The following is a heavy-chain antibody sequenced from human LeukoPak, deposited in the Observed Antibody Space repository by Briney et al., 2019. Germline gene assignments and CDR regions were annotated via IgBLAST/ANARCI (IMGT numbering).Heavy chain of an antibody. D-gene: IGHD4-23*01. Sequence: SRTLSLTCTVSGXSISSGGYYWSWIRQHPGKGLEWIGYIYYSGSTYYNPSLKSRVTISVDTSKNQFSLKLSSVTAADTAVYYCARDRYTVVSWYFDLWGRGTLVTVSS. CDR1: GXSISSGGYY. J-gene: IGHJ2*01. CDR3: ARDRYTVVSWYFDL. CDR2: IYYSGST. V-gene: IGHV4-31*03.